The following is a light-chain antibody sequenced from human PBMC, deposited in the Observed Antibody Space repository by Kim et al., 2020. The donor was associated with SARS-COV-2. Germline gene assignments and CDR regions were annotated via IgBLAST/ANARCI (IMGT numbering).Light chain of an antibody. CDR2: SNN. J-gene: IGLJ3*02. CDR3: AAWDDSLSGWV. V-gene: IGLV1-47*02. Sequence: QSVLTQTPSASGTPGQRVTISCSGSSSNIGRNYVYWYQQLPGTASKLLIYSNNQRPSGVPDRFSGSKSGTSASLAISGLRSEDEANYYCAAWDDSLSGWVFGGGTQLPVL. CDR1: SSNIGRNY.